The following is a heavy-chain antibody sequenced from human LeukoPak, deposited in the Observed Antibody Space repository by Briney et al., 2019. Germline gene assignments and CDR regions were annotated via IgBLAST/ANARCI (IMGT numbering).Heavy chain of an antibody. CDR3: ARGGQWLATSYGMDV. CDR2: ISSTSSTI. D-gene: IGHD6-19*01. V-gene: IGHV3-48*01. J-gene: IGHJ6*02. CDR1: GFSFSSYN. Sequence: GGSLRLSCAASGFSFSSYNMNWVRQAPGKGLEWVSYISSTSSTIYYADSVKGRFTISRDNSKNSLYLQMNSLRVEDTAVYYCARGGQWLATSYGMDVWGQGTTVTVSS.